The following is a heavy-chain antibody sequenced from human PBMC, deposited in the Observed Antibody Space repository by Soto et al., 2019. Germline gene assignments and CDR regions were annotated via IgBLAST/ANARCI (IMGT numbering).Heavy chain of an antibody. Sequence: QVQLVQSGAEVKKPGASVKLSCKTSGYTFTGYVVDWVRQAPVQGLEWMGWINSGNGNTKYSEKFQGRVTITRATSARTAYMELNSLASEATADYYCARGLTIFGVVIGYWGQGTLVPVSS. CDR2: INSGNGNT. J-gene: IGHJ4*02. CDR3: ARGLTIFGVVIGY. D-gene: IGHD3-3*01. V-gene: IGHV1-3*01. CDR1: GYTFTGYV.